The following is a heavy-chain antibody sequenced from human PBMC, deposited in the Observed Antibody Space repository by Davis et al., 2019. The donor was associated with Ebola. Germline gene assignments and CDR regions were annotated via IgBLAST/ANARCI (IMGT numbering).Heavy chain of an antibody. D-gene: IGHD3-10*01. CDR3: ARDPRVPMVRGAASFDY. J-gene: IGHJ4*02. CDR1: GFTFSSHA. CDR2: ISYDGSNQ. Sequence: PGGSLRLSCAASGFTFSSHAMHWVRQAPGKGLEWAAVISYDGSNQYYADSVKGRFTISRDNSKNTLYVQMNSLRDEDTAVYYCARDPRVPMVRGAASFDYWGQGTLVTVSS. V-gene: IGHV3-30-3*01.